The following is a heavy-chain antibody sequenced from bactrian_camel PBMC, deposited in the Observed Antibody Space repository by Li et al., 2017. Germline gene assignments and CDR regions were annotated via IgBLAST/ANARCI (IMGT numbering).Heavy chain of an antibody. V-gene: IGHV3S53*01. Sequence: HVQPVESGGGSVQAGGSLRLSCVTSGYTYFSRYCMAWFRQAPGKQREGVASLDRDGTTWHAQSVKGRFTVSEDSGKNTLYLQMNSLKPEDTAIYYCTALRRDGPGTCWDRQRDPENVYWGQGTQVTVS. D-gene: IGHD5*01. CDR3: TALRRDGPGTCWDRQRDPENVY. J-gene: IGHJ4*01. CDR2: LDRDGTT. CDR1: GYTYFSRYC.